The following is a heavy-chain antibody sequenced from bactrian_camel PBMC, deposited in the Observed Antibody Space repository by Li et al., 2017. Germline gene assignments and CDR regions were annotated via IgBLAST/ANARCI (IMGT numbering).Heavy chain of an antibody. D-gene: IGHD6*01. V-gene: IGHV3S55*01. CDR3: ALYEAYGGKCSFREDFYDY. CDR2: IGSDRAT. J-gene: IGHJ4*01. CDR1: GYTDDGHC. Sequence: HVQLVESGGGSVRAGTSLTLTCVTSGYTDDGHCMGWSRQVPGKQREKVALIGSDRATHYSQSVKGRFTISKDSAKNTLYLQMNNLKPEDTAMYYCALYEAYGGKCSFREDFYDYWGPGTQVTVS.